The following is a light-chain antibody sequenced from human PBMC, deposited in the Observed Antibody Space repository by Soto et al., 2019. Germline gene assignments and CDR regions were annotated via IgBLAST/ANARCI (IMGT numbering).Light chain of an antibody. V-gene: IGKV1-9*01. CDR3: QQANSFPIT. CDR2: IGS. Sequence: IQLTQSPSSLSASIGDRVTITCRASRGISGYLAWYQQKPGKAPKLLIDIGSTLHSGVPSRFSGSGSGTDFTLTISSLQPEDFATYYCQQANSFPITFGQGTRLEIK. J-gene: IGKJ5*01. CDR1: RGISGY.